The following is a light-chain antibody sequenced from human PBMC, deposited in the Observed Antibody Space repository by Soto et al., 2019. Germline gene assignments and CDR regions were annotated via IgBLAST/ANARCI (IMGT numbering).Light chain of an antibody. V-gene: IGKV3-15*01. CDR2: GAS. CDR3: QQYNNWPLT. J-gene: IGKJ4*01. CDR1: QSVDGK. Sequence: EIVMTQSPVTLSVSPGERATLSCRASQSVDGKLAWYQQKPGQAPRLLIYGASTRATGIPARFSGSGSGTEFTLTISGLQSEDFGVYYCQQYNNWPLTFGGGTKVDIK.